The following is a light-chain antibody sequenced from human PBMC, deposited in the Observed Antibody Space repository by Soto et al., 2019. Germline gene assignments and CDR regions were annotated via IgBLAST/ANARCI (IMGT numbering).Light chain of an antibody. CDR2: EDS. CDR1: SSNVGSHG. V-gene: IGLV1-51*02. J-gene: IGLJ1*01. CDR3: GTWDGSLRAL. Sequence: QSVLTQPPSVSAAPGQKVTISCSGNSSNVGSHGVSWFQQLPGKAPKLLIYEDSQRPSGIPERFSGSKSGTSATLGITGLQTGDEADYYCGTWDGSLRALFGTGTKLTVL.